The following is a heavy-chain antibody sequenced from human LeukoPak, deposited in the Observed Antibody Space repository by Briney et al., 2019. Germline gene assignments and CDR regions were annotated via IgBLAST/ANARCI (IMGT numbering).Heavy chain of an antibody. V-gene: IGHV3-30*18. CDR2: ISYDGSNK. J-gene: IGHJ4*02. Sequence: GGSLRLSCAASGFTFSSYGMHWVRQAPGKGLEWVAVISYDGSNKYYADSVKGRFTISRDNSKNTLYLQMNSLRAEDTAVYYCAKVVDDSSGYSEYYFDYWGQGTLVTVSS. D-gene: IGHD3-22*01. CDR1: GFTFSSYG. CDR3: AKVVDDSSGYSEYYFDY.